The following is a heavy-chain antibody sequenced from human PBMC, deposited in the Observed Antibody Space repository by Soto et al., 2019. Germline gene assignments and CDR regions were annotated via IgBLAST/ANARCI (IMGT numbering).Heavy chain of an antibody. J-gene: IGHJ3*02. CDR2: ISWNSGNI. Sequence: GGSLRLSCAASGFTFGDYAMHWVRQAPGKGLEWVSGISWNSGNIGYADSVKGRFTISGDNAKNSLYLQMNSLRGEDTAFYYCAKDRYSGSYADAFDIWGQGTMVTVSS. CDR3: AKDRYSGSYADAFDI. CDR1: GFTFGDYA. V-gene: IGHV3-9*01. D-gene: IGHD1-26*01.